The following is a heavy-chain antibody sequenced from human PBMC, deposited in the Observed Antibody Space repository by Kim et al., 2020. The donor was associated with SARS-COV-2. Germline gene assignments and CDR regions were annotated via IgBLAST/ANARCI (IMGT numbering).Heavy chain of an antibody. Sequence: NYAQKCQGRVTMTRDTSISTAYMELSRLRSDDTAVYYCARVIRYFGAFDIWGQGTMVTVSS. V-gene: IGHV1-2*02. J-gene: IGHJ3*02. D-gene: IGHD1-1*01. CDR3: ARVIRYFGAFDI.